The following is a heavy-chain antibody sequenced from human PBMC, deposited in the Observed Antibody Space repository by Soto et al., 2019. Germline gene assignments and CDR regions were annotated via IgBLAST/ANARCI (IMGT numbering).Heavy chain of an antibody. CDR1: GFTFSSYW. CDR2: IKQDGSEK. Sequence: EEPLVDSGAGLVQPGGYLRLSFAAAGFTFSSYWINWVRQAPGKGLEWVANIKQDGSEKYYVDSVKGRFTISRDNAKNSLYLQMNSLRDEDPAVYHCARVYYGFDPRGQGTLVIVSS. V-gene: IGHV3-7*01. CDR3: ARVYYGFDP. J-gene: IGHJ5*02. D-gene: IGHD1-26*01.